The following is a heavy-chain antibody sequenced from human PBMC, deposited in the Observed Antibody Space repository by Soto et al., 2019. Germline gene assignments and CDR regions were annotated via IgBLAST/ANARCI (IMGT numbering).Heavy chain of an antibody. Sequence: ASVKVSCKASGYTFTSYYMHWVRQAPGQGLEWMGVINPSGVSTTYAQKFQGRVTMTRDTSASTVYMELSSLRFEDTAVYYCAKLSCTSSTCYFPGWFDPWGKGTLVTVSS. J-gene: IGHJ5*02. D-gene: IGHD2-8*01. V-gene: IGHV1-46*01. CDR1: GYTFTSYY. CDR3: AKLSCTSSTCYFPGWFDP. CDR2: INPSGVST.